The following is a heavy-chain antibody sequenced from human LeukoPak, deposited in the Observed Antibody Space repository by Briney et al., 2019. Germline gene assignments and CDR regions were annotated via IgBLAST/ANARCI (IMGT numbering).Heavy chain of an antibody. V-gene: IGHV4-59*08. CDR3: ARRGACSSPSCFVFDY. CDR2: IYYTGSP. Sequence: SETLSLTCTVSGGSISSYYWSWIRQSPGMGLEWIGYIYYTGSPTCAPSLKGRLTMSVDTSKNQFSLSLNSVTAADTAVYHCARRGACSSPSCFVFDYWGQGILVTVSS. D-gene: IGHD2-2*01. J-gene: IGHJ4*02. CDR1: GGSISSYY.